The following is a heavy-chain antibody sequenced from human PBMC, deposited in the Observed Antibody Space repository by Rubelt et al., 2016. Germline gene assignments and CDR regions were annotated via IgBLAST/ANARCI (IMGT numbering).Heavy chain of an antibody. CDR1: GFSLSTRGMC. D-gene: IGHD6-19*01. Sequence: QVTLRESGPALVKPTQTLTLTCTFSGFSLSTRGMCVSWIRQPPGKALERLARLDWDDDKYSSTSLKTRLTISKDPPKNQVVLTMTNMDPVDTATYYCALLVAGLPFDYWGQGSLVTVSS. V-gene: IGHV2-70*15. CDR2: LDWDDDK. CDR3: ALLVAGLPFDY. J-gene: IGHJ4*02.